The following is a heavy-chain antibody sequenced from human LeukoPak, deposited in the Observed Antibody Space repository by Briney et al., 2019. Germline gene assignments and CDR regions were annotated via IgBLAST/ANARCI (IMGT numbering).Heavy chain of an antibody. CDR2: ISAYNGNT. D-gene: IGHD6-19*01. CDR1: GYTFTSYG. J-gene: IGHJ4*02. V-gene: IGHV1-18*01. CDR3: ATEGRIAVAGWEFPFDY. Sequence: ASVKVSCKASGYTFTSYGISWVRQAPGQGHEWMGWISAYNGNTNYAQKLQGRVTMTTDTSTSTAYMELRSLRSDDTAVYYCATEGRIAVAGWEFPFDYWGQGTLVTVSS.